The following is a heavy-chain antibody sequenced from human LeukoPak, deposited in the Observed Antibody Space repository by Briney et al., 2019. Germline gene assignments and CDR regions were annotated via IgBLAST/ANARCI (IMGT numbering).Heavy chain of an antibody. CDR2: IYYSGST. J-gene: IGHJ4*02. CDR3: ARIDNTMVRGVIIPSFGY. D-gene: IGHD3-10*01. V-gene: IGHV4-39*01. Sequence: SETLSLTCTVSGGSISSSSYYWGWIRQPPGKGLEWIGSIYYSGSTYYNPSLKSRVTISVDTSKNQFSLKLSSVTAADTAVYYCARIDNTMVRGVIIPSFGYWGQGTLVAVSS. CDR1: GGSISSSSYY.